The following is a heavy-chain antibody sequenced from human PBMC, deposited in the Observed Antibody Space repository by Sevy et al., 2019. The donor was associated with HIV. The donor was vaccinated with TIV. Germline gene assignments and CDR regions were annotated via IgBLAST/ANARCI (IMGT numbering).Heavy chain of an antibody. V-gene: IGHV1-69*13. Sequence: ASVKVSCKASGGTLSNYAISWVRQAPGQGLEWMGGIIPIFGAASYAQKFQGRVTITADESTSTVYMELSSLRSEDTAVYYCARGGGMRSYYYYYMDVWVKGTTVTVSS. J-gene: IGHJ6*03. CDR3: ARGGGMRSYYYYYMDV. CDR2: IIPIFGAA. D-gene: IGHD3-16*01. CDR1: GGTLSNYA.